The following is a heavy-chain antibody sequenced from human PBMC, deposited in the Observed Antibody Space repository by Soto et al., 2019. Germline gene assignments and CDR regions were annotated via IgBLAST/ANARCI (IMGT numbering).Heavy chain of an antibody. CDR3: ARPWYSSSWPLFDY. V-gene: IGHV1-46*03. J-gene: IGHJ4*02. CDR1: GHTFTSYY. D-gene: IGHD6-13*01. CDR2: INPSGGGT. Sequence: ASVKVSCEASGHTFTSYYMHCQRLPPGQGIEWMGIINPSGGGTSYAQKFQGRVTMTRDTSTSTVYMELSSLRSEDTVVYYCARPWYSSSWPLFDYWGEVTLVTVSS.